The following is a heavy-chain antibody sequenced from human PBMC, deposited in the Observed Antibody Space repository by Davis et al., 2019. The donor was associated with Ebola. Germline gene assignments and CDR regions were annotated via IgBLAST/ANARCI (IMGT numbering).Heavy chain of an antibody. V-gene: IGHV3-7*03. CDR2: IKQDGSEK. Sequence: GGSLRLSCAASGFTFSSYAMSWVRQAPGKGLEWVANIKQDGSEKYYVDSVKGRFTISRDNAKNSLYLQMNSLRAEDTAVYYCAKQVNYGDYAWSWGQGTLVTVSS. CDR1: GFTFSSYA. D-gene: IGHD4-17*01. CDR3: AKQVNYGDYAWS. J-gene: IGHJ4*02.